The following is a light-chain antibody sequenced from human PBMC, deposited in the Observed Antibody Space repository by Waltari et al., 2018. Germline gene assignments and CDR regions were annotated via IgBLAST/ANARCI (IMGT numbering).Light chain of an antibody. CDR3: QQYGSSFLT. J-gene: IGKJ4*01. CDR2: GAS. V-gene: IGKV3-20*01. Sequence: EIVLTQSPGTLSLSPGERATLSCRASQSVSSSYLAWYQQKPGQAPRLLIYGASSRATGIPDRFSGSWSGTDFTLTISRLEPEDFAVYYCQQYGSSFLTFGGGTKVEIK. CDR1: QSVSSSY.